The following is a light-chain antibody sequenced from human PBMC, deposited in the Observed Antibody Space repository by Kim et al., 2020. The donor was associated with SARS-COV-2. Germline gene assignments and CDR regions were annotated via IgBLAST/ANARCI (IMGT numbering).Light chain of an antibody. J-gene: IGLJ3*02. CDR2: RNN. CDR1: SSNIGTNY. CDR3: AAWDDSLSGWV. V-gene: IGLV1-47*01. Sequence: QSVLTQPTSASGTPGQRVSISCSGSSSNIGTNYVYWYQQLTETAPKLLIYRNNLWPSGVPDRFSGSKSGTSASLVISGLRLEDEADYYCAAWDDSLSGWVFGGGTKLTV.